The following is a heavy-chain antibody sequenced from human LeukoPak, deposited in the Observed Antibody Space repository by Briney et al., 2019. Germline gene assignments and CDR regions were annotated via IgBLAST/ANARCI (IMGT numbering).Heavy chain of an antibody. Sequence: ASVKVSCRASGGTFSSYAISWVRQAPGQGLEWMGGIIPIFGTANYAQKFQGRVTITADESTSTAYMELSSLRSEDTAVYYCAREYCSSTSCYYYFDYWGQGTLVTVSS. V-gene: IGHV1-69*13. D-gene: IGHD2-2*01. J-gene: IGHJ4*02. CDR3: AREYCSSTSCYYYFDY. CDR1: GGTFSSYA. CDR2: IIPIFGTA.